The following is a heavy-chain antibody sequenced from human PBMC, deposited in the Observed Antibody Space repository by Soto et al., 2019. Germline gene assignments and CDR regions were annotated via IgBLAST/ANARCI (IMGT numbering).Heavy chain of an antibody. D-gene: IGHD3-10*01. CDR2: IYYSGST. CDR1: VGSINSSSYY. V-gene: IGHV4-39*01. J-gene: IGHJ5*02. CDR3: ATGSYYTIYNWFDP. Sequence: PSETLSLTCTVSVGSINSSSYYWAWFRQPPGKGLEWIGSIYYSGSTYYNPSLKSRVTISVDTSKNQFSLKLSSVTAADTAVYYCATGSYYTIYNWFDPWGQGTLVT.